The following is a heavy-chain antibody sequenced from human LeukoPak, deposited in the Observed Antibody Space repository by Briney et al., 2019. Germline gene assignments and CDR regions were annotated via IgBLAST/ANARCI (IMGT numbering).Heavy chain of an antibody. D-gene: IGHD1-26*01. J-gene: IGHJ5*02. V-gene: IGHV1-69*08. Sequence: SVKVSCKASGGTLNTHIFTWVRQAPGQGLEWMGRITPIIDTTKYAQKFQGRVTITADKSTSTVYMELSSLRSEDTTVYYCARVNLRGSQYNWFDPWGQGTLVTVSS. CDR3: ARVNLRGSQYNWFDP. CDR2: ITPIIDTT. CDR1: GGTLNTHI.